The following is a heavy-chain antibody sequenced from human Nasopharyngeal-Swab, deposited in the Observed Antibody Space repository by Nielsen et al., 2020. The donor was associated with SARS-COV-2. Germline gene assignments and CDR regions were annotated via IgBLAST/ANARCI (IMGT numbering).Heavy chain of an antibody. Sequence: PGKGLEWIGSTYYSGSTYYNPSLKSRVTISVDTSKNQFSLKLSSVTAADTAVYYCARPNTPEDIVVVPAAIAFDIWGQGTMVTVSS. V-gene: IGHV4-39*01. D-gene: IGHD2-2*01. CDR2: TYYSGST. CDR3: ARPNTPEDIVVVPAAIAFDI. J-gene: IGHJ3*02.